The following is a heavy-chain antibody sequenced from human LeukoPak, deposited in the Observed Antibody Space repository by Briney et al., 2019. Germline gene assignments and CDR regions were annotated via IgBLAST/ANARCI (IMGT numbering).Heavy chain of an antibody. Sequence: GGSLRLSCAASGFTFSSYSMNWVRQAPGKGLEWISYISKCSSTTYYADSVKGRFTISRDNAKNSLYLQMNSLRDEDTAVYYCATDGMSDDNGNWFDPWGQGTLVTVSS. CDR1: GFTFSSYS. CDR2: ISKCSSTT. CDR3: ATDGMSDDNGNWFDP. D-gene: IGHD1-1*01. V-gene: IGHV3-48*02. J-gene: IGHJ5*02.